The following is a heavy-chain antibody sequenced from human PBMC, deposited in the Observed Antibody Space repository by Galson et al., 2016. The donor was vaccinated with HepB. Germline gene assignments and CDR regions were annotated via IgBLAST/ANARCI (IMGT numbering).Heavy chain of an antibody. Sequence: QSGAEVKKPGESLKISCNGSGYRFTSYWIGWVRQMPGKGLEWMGIIYPADSDIRYSPSFQGQVTISVDKSVSTAYLQWSSLKASDTAMYYCARLSAVAVADVFDYWGQGTLVTVSS. CDR1: GYRFTSYW. J-gene: IGHJ4*02. CDR3: ARLSAVAVADVFDY. V-gene: IGHV5-51*01. CDR2: IYPADSDI. D-gene: IGHD6-19*01.